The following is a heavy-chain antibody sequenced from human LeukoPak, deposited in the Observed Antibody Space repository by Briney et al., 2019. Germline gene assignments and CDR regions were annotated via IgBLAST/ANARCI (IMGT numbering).Heavy chain of an antibody. CDR2: ISSISSYI. D-gene: IGHD1-7*01. CDR3: ARGGTTFDY. J-gene: IGHJ4*02. CDR1: GFTFSIYS. Sequence: GGSLRLSCAASGFTFSIYSMNWVRQAPGKGLEWVSSISSISSYIYYADSVKSRSTISRDNAKNSLYLQMNSLRAEETDVYYCARGGTTFDYWGQGTLVTVSS. V-gene: IGHV3-21*01.